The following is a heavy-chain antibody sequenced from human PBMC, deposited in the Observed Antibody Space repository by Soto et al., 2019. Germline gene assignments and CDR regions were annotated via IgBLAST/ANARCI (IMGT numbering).Heavy chain of an antibody. CDR2: ISYDGSNK. Sequence: SLRLSCAASGFTFSSYAMHWVRQAPGKGLEWVAVISYDGSNKYYADSVKGRFTISRDNSKNTLYLQMNSLRAEDTAVYYCARDLTMVPLLDVWGQGTTVTVSS. J-gene: IGHJ6*02. CDR3: ARDLTMVPLLDV. D-gene: IGHD3-10*01. CDR1: GFTFSSYA. V-gene: IGHV3-30-3*01.